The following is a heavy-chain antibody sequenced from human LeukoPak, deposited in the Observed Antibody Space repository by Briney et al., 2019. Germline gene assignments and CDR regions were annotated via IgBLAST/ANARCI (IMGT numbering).Heavy chain of an antibody. D-gene: IGHD1-26*01. CDR1: GFTFSGSA. CDR3: TRDSGTYNWFDP. Sequence: GGSLRLSCAASGFTFSGSAIHWVRQSSGKELEWVGQIDKKVKGYATAPAYAASVTGRFTISRDDSINTAYLQMKSLKTEDTALYYCTRDSGTYNWFDPWGQGTLVTVSS. V-gene: IGHV3-73*01. CDR2: IDKKVKGYATAP. J-gene: IGHJ5*02.